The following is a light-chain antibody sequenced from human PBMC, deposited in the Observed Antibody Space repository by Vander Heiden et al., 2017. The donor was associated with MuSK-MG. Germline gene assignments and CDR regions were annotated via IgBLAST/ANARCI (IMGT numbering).Light chain of an antibody. CDR1: PLPKQY. CDR3: QSAGSSATYV. Sequence: FGHPLPKQYAYWSQQKPGQAPLLVIYKDNQRPSGSPQRFSASSPGTTATLTFGGVQAEDEAYFCCQSAGSSATYVFGGGTKLTVL. V-gene: IGLV3-25*03. CDR2: KDN. J-gene: IGLJ2*01.